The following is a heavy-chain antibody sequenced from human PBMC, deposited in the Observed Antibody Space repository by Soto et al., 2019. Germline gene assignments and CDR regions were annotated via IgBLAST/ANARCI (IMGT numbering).Heavy chain of an antibody. Sequence: SETLSLTCSVSGDSISNLDYFWAWIRQSPGQALEYIGYIYKSATTYYNPSFESRVATSVDTSKSQFSLNVTSVTAADTAVYFCARGRYCLTGRCFPNWFDSWGQGALVTVSS. D-gene: IGHD7-27*01. J-gene: IGHJ5*01. CDR1: GDSISNLDYF. CDR3: ARGRYCLTGRCFPNWFDS. V-gene: IGHV4-30-4*01. CDR2: IYKSATT.